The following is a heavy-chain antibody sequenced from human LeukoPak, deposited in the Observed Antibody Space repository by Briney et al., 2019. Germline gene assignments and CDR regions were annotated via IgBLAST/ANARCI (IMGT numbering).Heavy chain of an antibody. D-gene: IGHD3-9*01. J-gene: IGHJ6*03. V-gene: IGHV1-46*01. CDR1: GYTFTSYY. CDR3: ARDGGQENDDILTGFSYYYSMDV. Sequence: ASVKVSCKASGYTFTSYYIHWVRQAPGQGLEWMGLINPSGGSTKFAQKFQGRVTMTRDMSTSTVYMELSSLRAEDTAVYYCARDGGQENDDILTGFSYYYSMDVWGKGTTVTVSS. CDR2: INPSGGST.